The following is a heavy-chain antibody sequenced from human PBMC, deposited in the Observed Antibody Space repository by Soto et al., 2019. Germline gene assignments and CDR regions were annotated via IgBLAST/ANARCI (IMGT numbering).Heavy chain of an antibody. Sequence: PSETLSLTCTVSGGSISSSSYYRGWIRQPPGKGLEWIGSIYYSGSTYYNPSLKSRVTISVDTSKNQFSLKLRSLRSDDTAVYYCARDYKFNSGSYYYSYYYSHGMDVWGQGTTVTGSS. D-gene: IGHD3-10*01. J-gene: IGHJ6*02. CDR1: GGSISSSSYY. CDR2: IYYSGST. V-gene: IGHV4-39*07. CDR3: ARDYKFNSGSYYYSYYYSHGMDV.